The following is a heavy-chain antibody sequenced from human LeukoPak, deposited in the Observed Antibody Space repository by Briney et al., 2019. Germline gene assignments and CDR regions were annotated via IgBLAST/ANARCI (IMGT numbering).Heavy chain of an antibody. V-gene: IGHV3-30*02. Sequence: GGSLRLSCAASGFTFSSHWMSWVRHTPGKGLEWVAFIRFDGSKDYYADSVQGRFTISRDNSKNVLHLQMNSLRLEDTAVYYCARPMNEYDSSGFFQSWGHGTLVTVSS. CDR2: IRFDGSKD. CDR3: ARPMNEYDSSGFFQS. CDR1: GFTFSSHW. D-gene: IGHD3-22*01. J-gene: IGHJ5*01.